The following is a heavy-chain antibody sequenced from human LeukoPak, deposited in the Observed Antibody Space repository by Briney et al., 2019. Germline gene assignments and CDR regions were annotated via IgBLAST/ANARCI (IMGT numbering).Heavy chain of an antibody. V-gene: IGHV4-34*01. Sequence: KPSETLSLTCAVCGGSFSGYYWSWIRQPPGKGLEWIGEINHSGSTNYNPSLKSRVTISVDTSKNQFSLKLSSVTAADTAVYYCALRGYCSGGSCYHIDYWGQGTLVTVSS. J-gene: IGHJ4*02. D-gene: IGHD2-15*01. CDR3: ALRGYCSGGSCYHIDY. CDR1: GGSFSGYY. CDR2: INHSGST.